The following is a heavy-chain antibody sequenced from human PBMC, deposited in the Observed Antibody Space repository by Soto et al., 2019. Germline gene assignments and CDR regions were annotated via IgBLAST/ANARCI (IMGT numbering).Heavy chain of an antibody. CDR1: GGSISSSNW. CDR3: ARAYCGGDCYYYYYYYGMDV. CDR2: IYHSGST. Sequence: SETLSLTCAVSGGSISSSNWWSWVRQPPGKGLEWIGEIYHSGSTNYNPSLKSRVTISVDKSKNQFSLKLSSVTAADTAVYYCARAYCGGDCYYYYYYYGMDVWGQGTTVTVSS. V-gene: IGHV4-4*02. D-gene: IGHD2-21*02. J-gene: IGHJ6*02.